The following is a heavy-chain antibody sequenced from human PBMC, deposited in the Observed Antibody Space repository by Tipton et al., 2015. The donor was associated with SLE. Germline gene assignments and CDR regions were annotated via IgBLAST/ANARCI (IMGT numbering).Heavy chain of an antibody. CDR2: IYYSGST. J-gene: IGHJ4*02. Sequence: TLSLTCTVSGGSISSYYWSWIRQPPGKGLEWIGYIYYSGSTNYNPSLKSRVTISVDTSKNQFSLKLSSVTAADTAVYYCARGLGTGTNPLTYFDYWGQGTLVTVSS. CDR1: GGSISSYY. D-gene: IGHD1-7*01. V-gene: IGHV4-59*01. CDR3: ARGLGTGTNPLTYFDY.